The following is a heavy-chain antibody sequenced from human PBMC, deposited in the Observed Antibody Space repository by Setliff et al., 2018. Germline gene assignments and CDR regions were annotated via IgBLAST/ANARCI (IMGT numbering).Heavy chain of an antibody. CDR3: ATYVGITYYYESSGYPTHFQH. CDR1: GYTLTELA. J-gene: IGHJ1*01. Sequence: ASVKVSCKVSGYTLTELAMHWVRQAPGKGLEWMGGLDPEDGETIYAQKFQGRVTMTEDTSTDTAYMELSSLRSEDTAVYYCATYVGITYYYESSGYPTHFQHWGQGTLVTVSS. CDR2: LDPEDGET. D-gene: IGHD3-22*01. V-gene: IGHV1-24*01.